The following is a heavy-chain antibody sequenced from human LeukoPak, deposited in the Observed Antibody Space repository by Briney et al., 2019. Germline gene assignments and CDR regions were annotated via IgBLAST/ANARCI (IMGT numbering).Heavy chain of an antibody. D-gene: IGHD2-15*01. CDR2: ISGSGGST. CDR1: GFTFSSYA. CDR3: AKELGYCSGGSCYSTLFDY. Sequence: GGSLRLSCAASGFTFSSYAMSWVRQAPGKGLEWVSAISGSGGSTYYADSVKGRFTISRDNSKNTLYLQMNSLRAEDTAVYYCAKELGYCSGGSCYSTLFDYWGQGTLVTVSS. J-gene: IGHJ4*02. V-gene: IGHV3-23*01.